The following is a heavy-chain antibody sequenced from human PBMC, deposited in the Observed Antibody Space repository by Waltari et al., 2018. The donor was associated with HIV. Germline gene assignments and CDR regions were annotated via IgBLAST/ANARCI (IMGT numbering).Heavy chain of an antibody. CDR1: GYSLTEAS. D-gene: IGHD3-16*01. CDR3: AVAVGTPYDF. J-gene: IGHJ4*02. Sequence: QVQLVQSGAEVKKPGASVKVSCKVSGYSLTEASIHWVRQAPGKGFEWMGGFDPEEDETIYAQKLQGRVTMTEDTSSGTAYMELSSLRSEDTALYYCAVAVGTPYDFWGKGTQVIVSS. CDR2: FDPEEDET. V-gene: IGHV1-24*01.